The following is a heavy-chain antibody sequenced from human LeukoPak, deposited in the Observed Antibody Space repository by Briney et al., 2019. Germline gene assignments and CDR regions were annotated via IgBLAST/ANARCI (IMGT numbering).Heavy chain of an antibody. Sequence: GGSLRLSCAASGFTFSSYGVHWVRQAPGKGLEWVAVIWYDGSNKYYADSVKGRFTISRDNSKNTLYLQMNSLRAEDTAVYYCARDSVDTAMVIGNYWGQGTLVTVSS. D-gene: IGHD5-18*01. J-gene: IGHJ4*02. CDR2: IWYDGSNK. CDR3: ARDSVDTAMVIGNY. CDR1: GFTFSSYG. V-gene: IGHV3-33*01.